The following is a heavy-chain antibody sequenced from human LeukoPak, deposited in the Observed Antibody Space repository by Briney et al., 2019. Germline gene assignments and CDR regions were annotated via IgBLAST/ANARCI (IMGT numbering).Heavy chain of an antibody. J-gene: IGHJ4*02. D-gene: IGHD3-3*01. V-gene: IGHV1-69*05. CDR3: ARSSVAISTGIKVDY. CDR2: IIPIFGTA. CDR1: GGTFSSYA. Sequence: SVKVSCKASGGTFSSYAISWVRQAPGQGLEWMGRIIPIFGTANYAQKFQGRVTITTDESTSTAYMELSSLRSEDTAVYCCARSSVAISTGIKVDYWGQGTLVTVSS.